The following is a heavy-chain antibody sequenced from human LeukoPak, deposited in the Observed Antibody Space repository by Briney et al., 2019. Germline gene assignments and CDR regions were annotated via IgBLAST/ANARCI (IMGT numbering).Heavy chain of an antibody. J-gene: IGHJ4*02. D-gene: IGHD6-19*01. CDR3: AKLSSGWSYFDY. V-gene: IGHV3-30*18. CDR2: ISYDGSNK. CDR1: GFTFSSYG. Sequence: GGSLRLSCAASGFTFSSYGMHCVRQAPGKGLEWVAVISYDGSNKYYADSVKGRFTISRDNSKNTLYLQMNSLRAEDTAVYYCAKLSSGWSYFDYWGQGTLVTVSS.